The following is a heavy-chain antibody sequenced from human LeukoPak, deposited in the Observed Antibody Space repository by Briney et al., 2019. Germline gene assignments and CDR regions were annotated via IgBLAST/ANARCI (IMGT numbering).Heavy chain of an antibody. Sequence: PSETLSLTCTVSGGSISSYYWSWIRQPPGKGLEWIGYIYTGGSTNYNPSLKSRVTISVDTSKNQFSLKLSSVTAADTAVYYCARGRAVGRDGYNFWGQGTLVTVSS. CDR1: GGSISSYY. D-gene: IGHD5-24*01. CDR3: ARGRAVGRDGYNF. V-gene: IGHV4-4*09. CDR2: IYTGGST. J-gene: IGHJ4*02.